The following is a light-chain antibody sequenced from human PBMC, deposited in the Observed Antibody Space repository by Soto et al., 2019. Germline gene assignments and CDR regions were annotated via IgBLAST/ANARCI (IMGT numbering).Light chain of an antibody. CDR3: SSYAGSNNVV. V-gene: IGLV2-8*01. CDR2: EVS. Sequence: QSVLTQPPSVSGAPGQRVTISCTGTSSDVGGYNYVSWYQQHPGKAPKLMIYEVSKRPSGVPDRFSGSKSGNTASLTVSGLQAEDEADYYCSSYAGSNNVVFGGGTKLTVL. CDR1: SSDVGGYNY. J-gene: IGLJ2*01.